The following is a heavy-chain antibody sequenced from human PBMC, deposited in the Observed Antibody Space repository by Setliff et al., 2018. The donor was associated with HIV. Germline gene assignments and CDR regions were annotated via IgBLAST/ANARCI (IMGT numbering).Heavy chain of an antibody. Sequence: GGSLRLSCAASGFTFSSYAMSWVRQAPGKGLEWVSAISGSGGSTYYADSVKGRFTISRDNSKNTLYLQMNSLRAEDTAVYYCARDQTVAVTTGYYYYMDVWGKGTTVTVSS. CDR2: ISGSGGST. V-gene: IGHV3-23*01. J-gene: IGHJ6*03. D-gene: IGHD3-22*01. CDR3: ARDQTVAVTTGYYYYMDV. CDR1: GFTFSSYA.